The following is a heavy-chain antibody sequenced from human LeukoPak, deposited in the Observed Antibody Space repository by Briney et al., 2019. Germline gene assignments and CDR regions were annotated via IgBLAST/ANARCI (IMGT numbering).Heavy chain of an antibody. V-gene: IGHV4-39*01. Sequence: SEALSLTCTVSGGSISSSSYYWGWIRQPPGKGLEWIGSIYYSGSTYYNPSLKSRVTISVDTSKNQFSLKLSSVTAADTAVYYCARCVGYDYVWGSYRLEYYFDYWGQGTLVTVSS. CDR2: IYYSGST. D-gene: IGHD3-16*02. J-gene: IGHJ4*02. CDR1: GGSISSSSYY. CDR3: ARCVGYDYVWGSYRLEYYFDY.